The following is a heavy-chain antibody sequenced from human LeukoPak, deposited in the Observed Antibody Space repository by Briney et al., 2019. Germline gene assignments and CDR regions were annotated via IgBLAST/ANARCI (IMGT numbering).Heavy chain of an antibody. J-gene: IGHJ5*02. CDR2: ISGSGGST. Sequence: EGSLRLSCAASGFTFSDFYMSWIRQAPGKGLEWVSAISGSGGSTYYADSVKGRFTISRDNSKNTLYLQMNSLRAEDTAVYYCAKDRRTGATRGGYNWFDPWGQGTLVTVSS. CDR3: AKDRRTGATRGGYNWFDP. V-gene: IGHV3-23*01. D-gene: IGHD7-27*01. CDR1: GFTFSDFY.